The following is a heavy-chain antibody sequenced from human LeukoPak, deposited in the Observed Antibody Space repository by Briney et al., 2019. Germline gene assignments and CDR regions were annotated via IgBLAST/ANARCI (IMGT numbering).Heavy chain of an antibody. J-gene: IGHJ3*02. D-gene: IGHD3/OR15-3a*01. CDR1: GFTFSSYG. CDR3: AKEDFRPLDAFDI. Sequence: GGSLRLSCAASGFTFSSYGMHWVRQAPGKGLEWVAVISYDGSNKYYADSVKGRFTISRDNSKNTLYLQMNSLRAEDTAVYYCAKEDFRPLDAFDIWGQGTMVTVSS. V-gene: IGHV3-30*18. CDR2: ISYDGSNK.